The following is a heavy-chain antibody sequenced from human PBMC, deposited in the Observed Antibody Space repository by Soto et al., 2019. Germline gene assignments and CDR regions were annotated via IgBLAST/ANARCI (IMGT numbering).Heavy chain of an antibody. CDR1: GFTFSTYG. D-gene: IGHD5-12*01. CDR2: IWYDGSNK. J-gene: IGHJ2*01. CDR3: ARDAVATIIGYFAL. V-gene: IGHV3-33*01. Sequence: QVQLVESGGGVVQPGRSLRLSCAASGFTFSTYGMHWVRQAPGKGLEWVAVIWYDGSNKYYADSVKGRFTISRDNSKNPLYLQMNRLRAEDTAVYYCARDAVATIIGYFALWGRGTLVTVSS.